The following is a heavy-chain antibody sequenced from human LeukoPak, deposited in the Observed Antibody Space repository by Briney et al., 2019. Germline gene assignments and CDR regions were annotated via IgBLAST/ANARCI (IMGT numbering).Heavy chain of an antibody. Sequence: KSSETLSLTCAVSGYSISSGYYWGWIRQPPGKRLEWIGSIYHSGSTYYNPSLKSRVTISVDTSKNQFPLKLSSVTGADTGVYYCARHAAVGDAFDIWGQGTMVTVSS. CDR3: ARHAAVGDAFDI. V-gene: IGHV4-38-2*01. CDR2: IYHSGST. D-gene: IGHD6-25*01. CDR1: GYSISSGYY. J-gene: IGHJ3*02.